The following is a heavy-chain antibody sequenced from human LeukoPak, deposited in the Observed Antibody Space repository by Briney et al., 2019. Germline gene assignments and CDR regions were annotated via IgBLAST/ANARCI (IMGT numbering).Heavy chain of an antibody. D-gene: IGHD2-15*01. CDR3: ASQYCSGGSCNAIDY. CDR1: GYTFTSYG. CDR2: ISAYNGNT. Sequence: ASVKVSCKASGYTFTSYGISWVRQAPGQGLEWMGWISAYNGNTNYAQKLQGRVTMTTDTSTSTAYMELRSLRSEDTAVYYCASQYCSGGSCNAIDYWGQGTLVTVSS. J-gene: IGHJ4*02. V-gene: IGHV1-18*01.